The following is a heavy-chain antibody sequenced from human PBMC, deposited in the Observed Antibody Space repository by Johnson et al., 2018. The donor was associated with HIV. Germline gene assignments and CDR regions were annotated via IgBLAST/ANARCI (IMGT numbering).Heavy chain of an antibody. V-gene: IGHV3-23*04. CDR1: GFTFSRYA. Sequence: VQLVESGGGLVQPGGSLRLSCAASGFTFSRYAMSWVRQTPGKGLEWVSVIGSSDGSTYYADSVKGRFTISRDNSKNTLYLQMNSLRAEDTAVYYCARYSSGWYGAFDIWGQGTMVTVSS. CDR3: ARYSSGWYGAFDI. CDR2: IGSSDGST. J-gene: IGHJ3*02. D-gene: IGHD6-19*01.